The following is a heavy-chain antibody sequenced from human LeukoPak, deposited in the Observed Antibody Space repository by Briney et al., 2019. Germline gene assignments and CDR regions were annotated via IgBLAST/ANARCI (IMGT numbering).Heavy chain of an antibody. Sequence: PGGSLRLSCAASGFTFSNYAMHWVRQAPGKGLEWVAFMRHDGSAIYYADSVKGRCTISRDNSKNTLYLQMNNLRAEDTAVYYCGKDEGETRIDCWGQGTLVTVSS. D-gene: IGHD3-10*01. V-gene: IGHV3-30*02. J-gene: IGHJ4*02. CDR1: GFTFSNYA. CDR3: GKDEGETRIDC. CDR2: MRHDGSAI.